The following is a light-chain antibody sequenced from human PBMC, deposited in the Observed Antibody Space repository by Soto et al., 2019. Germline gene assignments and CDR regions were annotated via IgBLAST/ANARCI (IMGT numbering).Light chain of an antibody. J-gene: IGKJ4*02. CDR3: QQRNNWPFT. CDR1: QSVDTS. V-gene: IGKV3-11*01. CDR2: DAS. Sequence: DIVLTQSPGTVSLSPGERASLSCRASQSVDTSLAWYQQKPGQPPRLLMYDASRRTTGVPARFSGSGSGTDFTLTITSLEPEDVSVYYCQQRNNWPFTFGAGTRVEI.